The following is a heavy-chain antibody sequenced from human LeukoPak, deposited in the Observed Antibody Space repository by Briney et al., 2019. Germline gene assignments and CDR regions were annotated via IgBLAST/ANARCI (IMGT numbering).Heavy chain of an antibody. Sequence: ASETLSLTCAVYGGSFSGYYWSWIRQPPGKGLEWIGEINHSGSTNYNPSLKSRVTISVDTSKNRFSLELSSVTAADTAVYYCARALRAYYDFWSGYTRPDNWFDPWGQGTLVTVSS. D-gene: IGHD3-3*01. CDR2: INHSGST. CDR1: GGSFSGYY. J-gene: IGHJ5*02. CDR3: ARALRAYYDFWSGYTRPDNWFDP. V-gene: IGHV4-34*01.